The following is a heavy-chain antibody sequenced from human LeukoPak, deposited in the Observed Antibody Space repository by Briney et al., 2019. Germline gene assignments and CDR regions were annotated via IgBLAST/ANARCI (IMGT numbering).Heavy chain of an antibody. CDR3: ARERAYCSSTSCLGGSGWFDP. CDR1: GFTFSDYY. J-gene: IGHJ5*02. Sequence: PGGSLRLSCAASGFTFSDYYMSWIRQAPGKGLEWVTSISSSSSYTNYADSVKGRFTISRDNAKNSLYLQMNSLRAEDTAVYYCARERAYCSSTSCLGGSGWFDPWGQGTLVTVSS. V-gene: IGHV3-11*05. D-gene: IGHD2-2*01. CDR2: ISSSSSYT.